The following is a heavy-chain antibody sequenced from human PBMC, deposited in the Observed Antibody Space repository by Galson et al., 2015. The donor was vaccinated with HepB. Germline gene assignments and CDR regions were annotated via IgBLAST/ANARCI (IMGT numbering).Heavy chain of an antibody. Sequence: SLRLSCAASGFTFRNAWMGWVRQAPGKGLEWVGRIKDKTDGGDTDYAAPVKGRFTISRDDSKNALYLEMNSLKTEDTAVYYCSTVRYDYSKSPGHWGRGTLVTVSS. CDR3: STVRYDYSKSPGH. D-gene: IGHD4-11*01. V-gene: IGHV3-15*01. CDR1: GFTFRNAW. CDR2: IKDKTDGGDT. J-gene: IGHJ4*02.